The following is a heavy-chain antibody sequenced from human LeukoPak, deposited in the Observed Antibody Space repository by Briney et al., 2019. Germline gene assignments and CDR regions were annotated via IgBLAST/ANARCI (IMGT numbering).Heavy chain of an antibody. CDR2: ISGSGGST. Sequence: GGSLRLSCAASGFTFSTYAMGWVRQAPGKGLEWVSAISGSGGSTYYADPVKGRFTISRDNSKNTLYLQMNSLRAEDTAVYYCAKVGTERWGFYDSSGYPDYWGQGTLVTVSS. CDR3: AKVGTERWGFYDSSGYPDY. CDR1: GFTFSTYA. D-gene: IGHD3-22*01. V-gene: IGHV3-23*01. J-gene: IGHJ4*02.